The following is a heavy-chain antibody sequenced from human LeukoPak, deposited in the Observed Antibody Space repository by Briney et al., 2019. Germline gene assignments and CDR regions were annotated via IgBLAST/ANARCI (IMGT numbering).Heavy chain of an antibody. CDR3: ARTDYYDSSGYPHDAFDI. CDR1: GYTFTSYY. CDR2: INPSGGST. J-gene: IGHJ3*02. D-gene: IGHD3-22*01. Sequence: ASVKVSCKASGYTFTSYYMHWVRQAPGQGLEWMGIINPSGGSTSYAQEFQGRVTMTRDTSTSTVYMELSSLRSEDTAVYYCARTDYYDSSGYPHDAFDIWGQGTMVTVSS. V-gene: IGHV1-46*01.